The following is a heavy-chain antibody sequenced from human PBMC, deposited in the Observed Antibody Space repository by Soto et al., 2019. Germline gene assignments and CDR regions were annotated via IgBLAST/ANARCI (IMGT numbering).Heavy chain of an antibody. J-gene: IGHJ6*02. CDR3: ARDTADSSGYFYGMDV. CDR2: ISYDGSNK. D-gene: IGHD3-22*01. CDR1: GFTFSSYA. V-gene: IGHV3-30-3*01. Sequence: GGSLRLSCAASGFTFSSYAMHWVRQAPGKGLEWVAVISYDGSNKYYADSVKGRFTISRDNSKNTLYLQMNSLRAEDTAVYYCARDTADSSGYFYGMDVWGQGTTVTVSS.